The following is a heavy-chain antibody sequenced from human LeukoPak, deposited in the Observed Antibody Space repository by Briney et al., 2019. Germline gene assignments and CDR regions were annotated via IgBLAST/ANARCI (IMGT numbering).Heavy chain of an antibody. CDR1: GFTFSSYG. V-gene: IGHV3-30*02. CDR3: AKDTVKVTTIRRVPHYMDV. J-gene: IGHJ6*03. D-gene: IGHD5-12*01. CDR2: IRYDGSNK. Sequence: GGSLRLSCAASGFTFSSYGMHWVRQAPGKGLEWVAFIRYDGSNKYYADSVKGRFTISRDSSKNTPYLQMNSLRTEDTAVYYCAKDTVKVTTIRRVPHYMDVWGKGTTVTIS.